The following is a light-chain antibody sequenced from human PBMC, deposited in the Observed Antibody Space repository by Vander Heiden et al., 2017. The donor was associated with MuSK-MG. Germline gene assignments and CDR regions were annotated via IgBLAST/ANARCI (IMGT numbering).Light chain of an antibody. CDR1: HSISSSY. V-gene: IGKV3-20*01. CDR3: QQDGSSPRT. J-gene: IGKJ4*01. Sequence: EFVLTQSPCTLSLSPGERATIPCRASHSISSSYLAWYQQKPGQAPRLLIYGASSRATGIPDRFSGSGSGTDFTLTISRLEPEDFAVYYCQQDGSSPRTFGGGTKVEIK. CDR2: GAS.